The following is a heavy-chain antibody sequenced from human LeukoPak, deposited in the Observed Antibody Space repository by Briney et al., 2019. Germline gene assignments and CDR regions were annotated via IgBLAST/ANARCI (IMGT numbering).Heavy chain of an antibody. CDR3: ARVGPRGYCISTSCYLDAFDI. D-gene: IGHD2-2*01. J-gene: IGHJ3*02. CDR2: ISAYNGNT. CDR1: GYTFTSYG. Sequence: GASVKVSCKASGYTFTSYGISWVRQAPGQGLEWMGWISAYNGNTNYAQKLQGRVTMTTDTSTSTAYMELRSLRSDDTAVYYCARVGPRGYCISTSCYLDAFDIWGQGTMVTVSS. V-gene: IGHV1-18*01.